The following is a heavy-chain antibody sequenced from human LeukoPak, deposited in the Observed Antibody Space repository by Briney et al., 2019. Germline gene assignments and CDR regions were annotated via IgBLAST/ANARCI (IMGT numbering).Heavy chain of an antibody. J-gene: IGHJ4*02. CDR1: GFTFSSYA. D-gene: IGHD4-17*01. V-gene: IGHV3-23*01. Sequence: QPGGSLRLSCAASGFTFSSYAMSWVRQAPGKGLEWVSAISGSGGSTYYADSVKGRFTISRDNSKNTLYLQMNSLRAEDTAVYYCAGDYGDYGVSYFDYWGQGTLVTVSS. CDR2: ISGSGGST. CDR3: AGDYGDYGVSYFDY.